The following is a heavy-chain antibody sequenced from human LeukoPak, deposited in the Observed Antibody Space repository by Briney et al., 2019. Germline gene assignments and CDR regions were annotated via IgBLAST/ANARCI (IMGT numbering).Heavy chain of an antibody. CDR1: GFTVSNNY. D-gene: IGHD6-13*01. J-gene: IGHJ4*02. CDR3: AKDYSSSWYFDY. Sequence: PGGSLRLSCAASGFTVSNNYMRWVRQAPGKGLEWVSAISGSGGSTYYADSVKGRFTISRDNSKNTLYLQMNSLRAEDTAVYYCAKDYSSSWYFDYWGQGTLVTVSS. CDR2: ISGSGGST. V-gene: IGHV3-23*01.